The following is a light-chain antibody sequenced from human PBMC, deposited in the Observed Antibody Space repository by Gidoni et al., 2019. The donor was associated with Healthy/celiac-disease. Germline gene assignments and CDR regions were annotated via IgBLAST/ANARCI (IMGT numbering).Light chain of an antibody. J-gene: IGKJ1*01. CDR1: QSVSSY. CDR3: QQRGT. V-gene: IGKV3-11*01. Sequence: EILLTQSPATLSLSPGERATLSCRASQSVSSYLAWYQQKPGQAPSLLIYDASNRATGIQARCSGSGSGTDFTLTISSLEPEDFAVYDSQQRGTFXXXTKVEIK. CDR2: DAS.